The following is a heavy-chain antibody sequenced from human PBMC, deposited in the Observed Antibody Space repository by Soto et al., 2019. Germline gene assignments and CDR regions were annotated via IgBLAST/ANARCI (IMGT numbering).Heavy chain of an antibody. D-gene: IGHD2-21*02. J-gene: IGHJ4*02. CDR2: IYYSGST. CDR1: GGSISSYY. CDR3: ARQKVVTLIDY. Sequence: PSLTCTVSGGSISSYYWSWIRQPPGKGLEWIGYIYYSGSTNYNPSLKSRVTISVDTSKNQFSLKLSSVTAADTAVYYCARQKVVTLIDYWGQGTLVTVSS. V-gene: IGHV4-59*01.